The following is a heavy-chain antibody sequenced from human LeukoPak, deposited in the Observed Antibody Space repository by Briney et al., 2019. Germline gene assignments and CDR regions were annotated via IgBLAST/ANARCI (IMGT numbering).Heavy chain of an antibody. CDR2: INPNSGGT. CDR1: GYTFTGYY. D-gene: IGHD6-19*01. V-gene: IGHV1-2*04. J-gene: IGHJ4*02. Sequence: ASVKVSCKASGYTFTGYYMHWVRQAPGQGLEWMGWINPNSGGTNYAQKFQGWVTMTRDTSISTAYMELSRLRSDDTAVYYCARAPGHSSGWYDDYWGQGTLVTVSS. CDR3: ARAPGHSSGWYDDY.